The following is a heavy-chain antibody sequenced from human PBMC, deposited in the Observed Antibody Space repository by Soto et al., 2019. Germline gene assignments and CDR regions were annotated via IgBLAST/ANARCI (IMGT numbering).Heavy chain of an antibody. CDR3: ARDDGITIFGVLRPGNWFDP. CDR2: ISAYNGNT. V-gene: IGHV1-18*01. D-gene: IGHD3-3*01. Sequence: QVPLVQSGAEVKKPGASVKVSCKASGYTFTSYGISWVRQAPGQGLEWMGWISAYNGNTNYAQKLQGRVTMTTDTSTSTAYMELRSLRSDDTAVYYCARDDGITIFGVLRPGNWFDPWGQGTLVTVSS. CDR1: GYTFTSYG. J-gene: IGHJ5*02.